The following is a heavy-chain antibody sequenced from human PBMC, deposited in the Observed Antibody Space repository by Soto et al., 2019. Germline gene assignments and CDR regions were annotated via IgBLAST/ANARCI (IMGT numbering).Heavy chain of an antibody. D-gene: IGHD4-4*01. CDR3: ARGMTTVTTLEY. Sequence: SETLSLTCAVSGGSISSGGYSWSWIRQPPGKGLEWVGYIYHSGSTYYNPSLKSRVTISVDRSKNQFSLKLSSVTAADTAVYYCARGMTTVTTLEYWGQGTLVTVSS. CDR1: GGSISSGGYS. CDR2: IYHSGST. J-gene: IGHJ4*02. V-gene: IGHV4-30-2*01.